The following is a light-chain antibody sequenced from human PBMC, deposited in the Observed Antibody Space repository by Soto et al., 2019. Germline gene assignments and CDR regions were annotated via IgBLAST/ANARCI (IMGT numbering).Light chain of an antibody. CDR1: QSVSSSY. Sequence: EIVLTQSPGTLSLSRGERATLSCRASQSVSSSYLAWYQPKPGQAPRLLIYGASSRATGIPDRFSGSGSGTDFTLTISRLEPEDLAVYYCQQPTTFGQGTKVEIK. J-gene: IGKJ1*01. CDR3: QQPTT. CDR2: GAS. V-gene: IGKV3-20*01.